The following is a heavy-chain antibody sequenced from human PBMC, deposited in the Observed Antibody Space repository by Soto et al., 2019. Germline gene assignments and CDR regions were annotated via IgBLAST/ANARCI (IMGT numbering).Heavy chain of an antibody. V-gene: IGHV3-30-3*01. CDR1: GFTFSSYG. J-gene: IGHJ5*02. CDR3: ARDETVASENWFDP. D-gene: IGHD6-19*01. Sequence: GGSLRLSCAGSGFTFSSYGSHWVRQAPGKGLEWVTVISHDETYKSYADSVKGRFTISRDNSKNILYLQMNSLRVEDTAVYFCARDETVASENWFDPWGQGTLVTVSS. CDR2: ISHDETYK.